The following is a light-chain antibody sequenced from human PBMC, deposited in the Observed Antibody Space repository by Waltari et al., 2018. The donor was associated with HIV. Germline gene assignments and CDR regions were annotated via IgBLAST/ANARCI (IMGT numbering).Light chain of an antibody. CDR2: EVS. CDR3: TSYTRSSTWV. V-gene: IGLV2-14*01. J-gene: IGLJ3*02. Sequence: QSALTQPASVSGSPGQSITISCTGTSSDVGAYNYVSWYQQHPGKAPKLMIYEVSERPSGVSNRFSGSKSDNTASLTISGLQAEDEANYYCTSYTRSSTWVFGGGTKLTVL. CDR1: SSDVGAYNY.